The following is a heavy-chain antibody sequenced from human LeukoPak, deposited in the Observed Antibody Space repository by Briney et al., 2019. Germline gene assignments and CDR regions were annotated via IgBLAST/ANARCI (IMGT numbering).Heavy chain of an antibody. V-gene: IGHV3-30-3*01. D-gene: IGHD3-16*01. CDR2: ISYDSYNK. CDR3: TRVNTYYDVDGWFDP. CDR1: GFTFGSYS. J-gene: IGHJ5*02. Sequence: GSLRLSCAASGFTFGSYSMHWVRQAPGRGLEWVAVISYDSYNKWFAESVKGRFTISRDNSKNTLYLHMNSLRVEDTAVYYCTRVNTYYDVDGWFDPWGQGTLVTVSS.